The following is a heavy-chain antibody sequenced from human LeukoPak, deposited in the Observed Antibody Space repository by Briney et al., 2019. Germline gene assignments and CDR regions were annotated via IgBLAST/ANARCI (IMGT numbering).Heavy chain of an antibody. D-gene: IGHD3-10*01. CDR3: ARHVLLWFGELPGTTDY. Sequence: PSETLSLTCTVSGGSISSSSYYWGWIRQPPGKGLEWIGSIYYSGSTYYNPSLKSRVTISVDTSKNQFSLKLSSVTAADTAVYYCARHVLLWFGELPGTTDYWGQGTLVTVSS. CDR1: GGSISSSSYY. J-gene: IGHJ4*02. V-gene: IGHV4-39*01. CDR2: IYYSGST.